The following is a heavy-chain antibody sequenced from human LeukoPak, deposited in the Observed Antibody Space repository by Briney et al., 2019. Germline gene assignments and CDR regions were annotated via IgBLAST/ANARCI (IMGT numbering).Heavy chain of an antibody. V-gene: IGHV4-38-2*02. CDR1: GYSISSGYY. J-gene: IGHJ4*02. CDR3: ARDFSDDYVWGSYRLGFDY. D-gene: IGHD3-16*02. CDR2: IYHSGST. Sequence: PSETLSLTCTVSGYSISSGYYWGWIRQPPGKGLEWIGSIYHSGSTYYNPSLKSRVTISVDTSKNQFSLKLSSVTAADTAVYYCARDFSDDYVWGSYRLGFDYWGQGTLVTVSS.